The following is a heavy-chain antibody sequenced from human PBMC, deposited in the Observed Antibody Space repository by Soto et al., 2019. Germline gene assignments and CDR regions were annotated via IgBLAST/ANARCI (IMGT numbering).Heavy chain of an antibody. CDR3: VKDSAGSCCTFYLDY. Sequence: EVQLVESGGGLVQPGRSLRLSCAASGFTFDDYAMHWVRQVPGKGLEWVSGISWNSGRIGYADSVKGRFTISRDSAKNSLFLQMSSLRVEDTAWYYCVKDSAGSCCTFYLDYWGQGALVTVSS. V-gene: IGHV3-9*01. CDR2: ISWNSGRI. CDR1: GFTFDDYA. D-gene: IGHD2-15*01. J-gene: IGHJ4*02.